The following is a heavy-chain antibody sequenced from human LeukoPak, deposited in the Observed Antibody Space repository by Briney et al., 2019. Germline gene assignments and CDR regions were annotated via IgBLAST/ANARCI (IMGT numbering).Heavy chain of an antibody. Sequence: GGSLRLSCAASGFTFSSYGMSWVRQAPGKGLEWVSAISGSGGSTYYADSVKGRFTISRDNSKNTLYLQMNSLRAEDTAVYYCAKEPPYYGSFYYYYMDVWGKGTTVTISS. CDR3: AKEPPYYGSFYYYYMDV. V-gene: IGHV3-23*01. CDR1: GFTFSSYG. D-gene: IGHD3-10*01. J-gene: IGHJ6*03. CDR2: ISGSGGST.